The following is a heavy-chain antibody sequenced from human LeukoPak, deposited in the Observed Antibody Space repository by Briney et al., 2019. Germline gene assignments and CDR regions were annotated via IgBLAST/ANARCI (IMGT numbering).Heavy chain of an antibody. D-gene: IGHD2-15*01. J-gene: IGHJ4*02. CDR1: GFNFRSYG. V-gene: IGHV3-30*18. CDR3: AKGYCSGSSCYHFDY. CDR2: ISYDGSNK. Sequence: GRSLRLSCAASGFNFRSYGMHWVRQAPGKGLEWVALISYDGSNKYYADSVKGRFTISRDNSKNTLYLQMNSLRAEDTAVYYCAKGYCSGSSCYHFDYWGQGTLVTVSS.